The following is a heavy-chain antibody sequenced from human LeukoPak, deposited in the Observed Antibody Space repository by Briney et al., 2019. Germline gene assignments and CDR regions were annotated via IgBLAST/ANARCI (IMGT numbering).Heavy chain of an antibody. V-gene: IGHV4-59*01. CDR1: GGSITNYY. Sequence: SETLSLTXTVSGGSITNYYWNWIRQPPGKGLEYIGNINYSGGTNYNPSLKSRVTISLDTSKNQFSLNLTSETAADTAVYYCARTDYRLGPPSYWGQGTLVTVSS. CDR3: ARTDYRLGPPSY. D-gene: IGHD4-11*01. J-gene: IGHJ4*02. CDR2: INYSGGT.